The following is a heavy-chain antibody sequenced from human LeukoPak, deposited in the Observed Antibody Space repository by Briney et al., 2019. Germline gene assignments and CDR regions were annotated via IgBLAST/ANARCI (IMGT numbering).Heavy chain of an antibody. Sequence: ASVKVSCKASGYTFTSYDINWVRQATGQGLEWMGWMNPNSGNTGYAQKFQGRVTMTTNTSISTAYMELSSLRSEDTAVYYCARGSSSWAAASFDPWGQGTLVTVSS. V-gene: IGHV1-8*01. CDR2: MNPNSGNT. D-gene: IGHD6-13*01. J-gene: IGHJ5*02. CDR3: ARGSSSWAAASFDP. CDR1: GYTFTSYD.